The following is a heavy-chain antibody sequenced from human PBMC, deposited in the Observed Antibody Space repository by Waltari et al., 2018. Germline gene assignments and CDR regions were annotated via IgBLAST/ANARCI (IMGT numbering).Heavy chain of an antibody. Sequence: QVQLQESGPGLVKPSGTLSLTCAVSGGSISSSNWWSWVRQPPGKGLEWIGEIYHSGSTNYNPSLKSRVTISVDKSKNQFSLKLSSVTAADTAVYYCASRGILTGYPLNYYYYGMDVWGQGTTVTVSS. V-gene: IGHV4-4*02. CDR1: GGSISSSNW. D-gene: IGHD3-9*01. J-gene: IGHJ6*02. CDR2: IYHSGST. CDR3: ASRGILTGYPLNYYYYGMDV.